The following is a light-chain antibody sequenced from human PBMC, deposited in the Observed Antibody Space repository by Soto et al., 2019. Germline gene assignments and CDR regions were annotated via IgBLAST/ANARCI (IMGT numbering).Light chain of an antibody. CDR3: QQYKNWPRT. CDR1: QSVSSN. V-gene: IGKV3-15*01. CDR2: NAS. J-gene: IGKJ1*01. Sequence: EIVMTQSPATLSVSPGERATLSCRASQSVSSNSVWYQQKSGQPPRLLIYNASTRATGIPARFSGSGSGTEFTLTISSLQSEDFAVYYCQQYKNWPRTFGQGTKVEIK.